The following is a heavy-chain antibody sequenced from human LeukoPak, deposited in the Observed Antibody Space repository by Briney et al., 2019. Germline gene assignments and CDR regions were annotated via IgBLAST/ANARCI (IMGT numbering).Heavy chain of an antibody. V-gene: IGHV4-59*01. CDR1: GGSISSYY. CDR3: ARGTAMVSLYYYYYMDV. Sequence: ASETLSLTCTVSGGSISSYYWSWIRQPPGKGLEWIGYIYYSGSTNYNPSLKSRVTISVDTSKNQFSLKLSSVTAADTAVYYCARGTAMVSLYYYYYMDVWGKGTTVTVSS. D-gene: IGHD5-18*01. CDR2: IYYSGST. J-gene: IGHJ6*03.